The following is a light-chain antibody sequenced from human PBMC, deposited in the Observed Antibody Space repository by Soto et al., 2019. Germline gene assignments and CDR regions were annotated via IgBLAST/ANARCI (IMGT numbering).Light chain of an antibody. Sequence: DIQMTQSPSTLSASVGDRVTITCRASQSVSSWLAWYQQKPGKAPKLLIYKASSLESGVPTRFSGCGSGTELTLTISSLQPDDFAPYYCQQYNSLYTLGQGTKLEIK. V-gene: IGKV1-5*03. CDR3: QQYNSLYT. J-gene: IGKJ2*01. CDR2: KAS. CDR1: QSVSSW.